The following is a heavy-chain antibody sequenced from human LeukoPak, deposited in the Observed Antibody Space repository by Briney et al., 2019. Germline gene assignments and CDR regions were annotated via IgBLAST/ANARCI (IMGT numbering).Heavy chain of an antibody. D-gene: IGHD6-19*01. CDR3: ARALGLVRGRAFDY. V-gene: IGHV1-8*01. CDR2: MNPNSGNT. J-gene: IGHJ4*02. CDR1: GYTFTSYD. Sequence: ASVKVSCKASGYTFTSYDINWVRQATGQGLEWMGWMNPNSGNTGYAQKFQGRVTMTRNTSISTAYMELSSLRSEDTAVYYCARALGLVRGRAFDYWGQGTLVTVSS.